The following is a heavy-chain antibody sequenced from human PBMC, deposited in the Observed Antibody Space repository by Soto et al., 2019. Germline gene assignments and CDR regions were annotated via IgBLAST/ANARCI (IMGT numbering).Heavy chain of an antibody. D-gene: IGHD3-10*01. J-gene: IGHJ4*02. CDR3: ARRVYDTRLNYMYFDF. CDR2: IFHDGTA. Sequence: SETLSLTCAVSGVSLTSGNWWTWVRQSPQRGLEYIGEIFHDGTANYYPSFERRVAMSVDTSRNQFSLKLTSVTAADTAVYFCARRVYDTRLNYMYFDFWGPGTLVTVSS. V-gene: IGHV4-4*02. CDR1: GVSLTSGNW.